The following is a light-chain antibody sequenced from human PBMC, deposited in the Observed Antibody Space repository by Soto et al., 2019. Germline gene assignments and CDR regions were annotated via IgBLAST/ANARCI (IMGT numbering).Light chain of an antibody. CDR1: NSNIGSYS. J-gene: IGLJ2*01. CDR3: AAWDDSLNGPV. Sequence: QSVLTQPPSASGTPGQRVTISCSGSNSNIGSYSVNWYRHLPGTAPKLLVFSDDQRPSGVPDRFSGSKSGPSASLAISGLQSEDEADYHCAAWDDSLNGPVFGGGTKVTVL. V-gene: IGLV1-44*01. CDR2: SDD.